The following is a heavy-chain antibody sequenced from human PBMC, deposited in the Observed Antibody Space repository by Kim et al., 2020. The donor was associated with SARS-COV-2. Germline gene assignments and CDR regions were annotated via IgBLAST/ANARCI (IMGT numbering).Heavy chain of an antibody. J-gene: IGHJ6*03. CDR3: ARDPLAISRIYYYYYYMDV. Sequence: GRFTISRDNAKNSLYLQMNSLRAEDTAVYYCARDPLAISRIYYYYYYMDVWGKGTTVTVSS. V-gene: IGHV3-11*01. D-gene: IGHD2-15*01.